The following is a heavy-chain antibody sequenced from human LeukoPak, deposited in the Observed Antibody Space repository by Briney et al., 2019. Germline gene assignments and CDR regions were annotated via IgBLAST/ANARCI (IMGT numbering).Heavy chain of an antibody. V-gene: IGHV3-23*01. D-gene: IGHD3-3*01. J-gene: IGHJ6*02. CDR2: ISGSGGST. CDR3: ANWGSGYPHEQYYYYYYGMDV. CDR1: GFTFSSYA. Sequence: QPGGSLRLSCVASGFTFSSYAMSWVRQAPGKGLEWVSAISGSGGSTYYADSVKGRFTISRDNSKNTLYLQMNSLRAEDTAVYYCANWGSGYPHEQYYYYYYGMDVWGQGTTVTVSS.